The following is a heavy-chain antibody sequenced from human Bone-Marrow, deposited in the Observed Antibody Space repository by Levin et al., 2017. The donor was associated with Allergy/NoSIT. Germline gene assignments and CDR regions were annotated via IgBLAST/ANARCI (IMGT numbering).Heavy chain of an antibody. D-gene: IGHD2-21*01. CDR2: TFPDNGNT. Sequence: ASVKVSCKAHGYVFTTCGISWVRQAPGQGLEWIGWTFPDNGNTRIAQKFLDRVTMTTDTSTDTAFLEVRSLKSDDTAMYYCGRRPFDCALDYWGQGCLVLVSS. J-gene: IGHJ4*03. V-gene: IGHV1-18*01. CDR1: GYVFTTCG. CDR3: GRRPFDCALDY.